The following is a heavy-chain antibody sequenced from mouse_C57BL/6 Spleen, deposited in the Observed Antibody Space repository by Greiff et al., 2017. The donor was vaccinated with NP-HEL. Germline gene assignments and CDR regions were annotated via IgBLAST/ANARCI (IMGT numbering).Heavy chain of an antibody. CDR2: INPSNGGT. V-gene: IGHV1-53*01. CDR1: GYTFTSYW. CDR3: ARWFLREGYFDV. D-gene: IGHD2-3*01. Sequence: QVQLQQPGTELVKPGASVKLSCKASGYTFTSYWMHWVKQRPGQGLEWIGNINPSNGGTNYNEKFKSKATLTVDKSSSTAYMQLSSLISEDSAVYYCARWFLREGYFDVWGTGTTVTVSS. J-gene: IGHJ1*03.